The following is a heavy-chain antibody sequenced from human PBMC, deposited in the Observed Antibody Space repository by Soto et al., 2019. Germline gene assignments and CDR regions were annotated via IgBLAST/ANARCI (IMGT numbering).Heavy chain of an antibody. CDR1: GGTFSSYA. CDR2: IIPIFGTA. D-gene: IGHD1-7*01. J-gene: IGHJ4*02. Sequence: SVKVSCKASGGTFSSYAISWVRQAPGQGLEWMGGIIPIFGTANYAQKFQGRVTITADESTSTAYMELSSLRSEDTAVYYCARKNGDWNYVGYFDYWGQGTLVTVSP. CDR3: ARKNGDWNYVGYFDY. V-gene: IGHV1-69*13.